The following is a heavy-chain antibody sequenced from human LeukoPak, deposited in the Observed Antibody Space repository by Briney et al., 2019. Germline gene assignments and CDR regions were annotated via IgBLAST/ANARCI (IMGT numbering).Heavy chain of an antibody. Sequence: GGSLRLSCAASGLTVSSNHMTWVRQAPGKGLEWVSVIYSGGSTYYADSVTGRFTISRDNPKNTVYLQMTSLRAEDTAIYYCARGQIKNDYWGQGTLVTVSS. CDR1: GLTVSSNH. J-gene: IGHJ4*02. CDR2: IYSGGST. V-gene: IGHV3-66*01. CDR3: ARGQIKNDY.